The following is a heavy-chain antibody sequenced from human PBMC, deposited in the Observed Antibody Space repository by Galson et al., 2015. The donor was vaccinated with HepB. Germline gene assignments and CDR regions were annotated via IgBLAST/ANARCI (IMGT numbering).Heavy chain of an antibody. CDR1: GYTFTGYY. CDR3: AREAARPPGDYYYYYMDV. V-gene: IGHV1-2*06. J-gene: IGHJ6*03. Sequence: SVKVSCKASGYTFTGYYMHWVRQAPGQGLEWMGRINPNSGGTNYAQKFQGKVTMTRDTSISTAYMELSRLRSDDTAVYYCAREAARPPGDYYYYYMDVWGKGTTVTVSS. CDR2: INPNSGGT. D-gene: IGHD6-6*01.